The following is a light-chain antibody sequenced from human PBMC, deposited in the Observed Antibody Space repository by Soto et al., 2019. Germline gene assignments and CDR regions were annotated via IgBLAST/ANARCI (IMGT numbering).Light chain of an antibody. CDR2: ANT. CDR1: SSNIGAGSD. CDR3: QSYDSSLSGYV. Sequence: QAVVTQPPSVSGAPGQRVTISCTGSSSNIGAGSDVQWYQQLPGTAPKLLIYANTNRPSGVPDRFSGSKSGTSASLAITGLQAEDEADYYCQSYDSSLSGYVFGTGTKLTVL. V-gene: IGLV1-40*01. J-gene: IGLJ1*01.